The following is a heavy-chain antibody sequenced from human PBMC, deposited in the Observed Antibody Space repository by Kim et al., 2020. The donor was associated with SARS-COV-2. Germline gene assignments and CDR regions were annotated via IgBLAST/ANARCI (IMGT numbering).Heavy chain of an antibody. CDR3: ARGIAAALSWFDP. D-gene: IGHD6-13*01. Sequence: NASPTRRGTLSVDTSKDQFSLKLSSVTAADTAVYYCARGIAAALSWFDPWGQGTLVTVSS. V-gene: IGHV4-39*07. J-gene: IGHJ5*02.